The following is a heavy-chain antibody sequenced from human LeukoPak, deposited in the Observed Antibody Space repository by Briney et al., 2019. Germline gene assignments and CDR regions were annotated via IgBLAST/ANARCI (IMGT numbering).Heavy chain of an antibody. Sequence: SETLSLTCTVSSGSISTSNYYWGWVRQPPGKALEWIGNIFYSGSTYYSPSLKSRVTISLDTSRNQFSLKLNSVTAADTAVYYCARETTADNWFDPWGQGTLVTVSS. CDR1: SGSISTSNYY. V-gene: IGHV4-39*07. CDR3: ARETTADNWFDP. J-gene: IGHJ5*02. CDR2: IFYSGST. D-gene: IGHD1-14*01.